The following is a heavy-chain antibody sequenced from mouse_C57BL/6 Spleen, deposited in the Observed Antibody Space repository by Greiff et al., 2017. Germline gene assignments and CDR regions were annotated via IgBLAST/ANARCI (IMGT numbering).Heavy chain of an antibody. J-gene: IGHJ2*01. CDR1: GYTFTSYW. CDR3: ASPITTVLNYFDY. D-gene: IGHD1-1*01. V-gene: IGHV1-53*01. Sequence: QVQLQQPGTELVKPGAPVKLSCKASGYTFTSYWMHWVKQRPGQGLEWIGNINPSNGGTNYNEKFKSKATLTVDKSSSTAYMQLSSLTSEDSAVYKCASPITTVLNYFDYGGQGTTRTVSS. CDR2: INPSNGGT.